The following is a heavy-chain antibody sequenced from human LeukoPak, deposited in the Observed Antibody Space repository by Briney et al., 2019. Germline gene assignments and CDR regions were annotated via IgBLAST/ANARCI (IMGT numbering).Heavy chain of an antibody. Sequence: WGSLTLSCAASGFTFSRYAMFWVRQATGKGLEWVSAIGSAGDTYYPGSVKGRFTISRENAKNSLYLQMNSLRAGDTAVYYCARGYCSGGSWFDAFDIWGQRIVVPVSS. CDR1: GFTFSRYA. D-gene: IGHD2-15*01. CDR2: IGSAGDT. V-gene: IGHV3-13*04. CDR3: ARGYCSGGSWFDAFDI. J-gene: IGHJ3*02.